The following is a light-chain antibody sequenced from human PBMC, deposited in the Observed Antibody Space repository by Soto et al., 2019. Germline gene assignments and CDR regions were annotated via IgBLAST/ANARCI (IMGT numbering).Light chain of an antibody. V-gene: IGKV1-5*01. CDR3: QQYNSYRT. J-gene: IGKJ1*01. CDR2: DAS. CDR1: QSISSW. Sequence: DIQMTQSPSTLSASVGDRATITFRASQSISSWLAWYQQKPGEAPKLLIYDASSLESGVPSRFSGSGSGTEFTLTISRLQPDDFATYYCQQYNSYRTFGQGTKVEIK.